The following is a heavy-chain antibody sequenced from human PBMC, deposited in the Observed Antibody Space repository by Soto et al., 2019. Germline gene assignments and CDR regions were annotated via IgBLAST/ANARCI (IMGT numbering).Heavy chain of an antibody. Sequence: QVQLQESGPGLVKPSQTVSLTSTVSGGSISSGNDYWSWIRQPPGKGLEWIGYIHYGGNTNYNPSLKSRLTMSLDTSKNQFSLKLSSVTAADTAVYYCARDQGYHYDSWGQGILATVSS. CDR2: IHYGGNT. V-gene: IGHV4-30-4*08. CDR3: ARDQGYHYDS. J-gene: IGHJ5*01. D-gene: IGHD2-15*01. CDR1: GGSISSGNDY.